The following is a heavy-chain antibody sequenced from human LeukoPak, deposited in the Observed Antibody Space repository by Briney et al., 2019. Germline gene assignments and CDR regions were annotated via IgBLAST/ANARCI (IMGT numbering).Heavy chain of an antibody. J-gene: IGHJ6*02. D-gene: IGHD2-8*02. Sequence: GGSLRLSCAASRFTLSDYWMHWVRQVPGEGLVWVSRIDPDGSTTNYADSVKGRFTTSRDNAKNTLYLQMNSLRAEDTALYYCTRVQAGRSGLMDVWGRGTTVTVSS. CDR3: TRVQAGRSGLMDV. CDR1: RFTLSDYW. CDR2: IDPDGSTT. V-gene: IGHV3-74*01.